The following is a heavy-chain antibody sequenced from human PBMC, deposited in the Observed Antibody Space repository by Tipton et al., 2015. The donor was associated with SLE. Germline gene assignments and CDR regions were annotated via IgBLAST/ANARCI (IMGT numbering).Heavy chain of an antibody. CDR1: ESTFNDYY. V-gene: IGHV1-46*02. D-gene: IGHD2/OR15-2a*01. CDR3: ARDNSNAYGWWVDP. Sequence: QLVQSGAEAKKPGSSLKVSCKASESTFNDYYVHWVRQAPGQGLEWVGIINPSGDTTTYVQKFQDRITMTRDTSTSTVYMELNGLRSDDSAVYYCARDNSNAYGWWVDPWGQGTLVTVSS. J-gene: IGHJ5*02. CDR2: INPSGDTT.